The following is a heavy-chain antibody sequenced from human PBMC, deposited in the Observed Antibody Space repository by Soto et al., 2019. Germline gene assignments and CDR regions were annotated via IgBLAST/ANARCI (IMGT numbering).Heavy chain of an antibody. J-gene: IGHJ4*02. Sequence: PGGSLRLSCAASGFTFSNYEMNWVRQAPGKGLGWVSYISSSGSTIYYADSVKGRFTISRDNAKSSLFLQVSSLRADDTAIYYCARESLGGDYPLDYWGQGTLVTVSS. CDR2: ISSSGSTI. CDR3: ARESLGGDYPLDY. CDR1: GFTFSNYE. D-gene: IGHD4-17*01. V-gene: IGHV3-48*03.